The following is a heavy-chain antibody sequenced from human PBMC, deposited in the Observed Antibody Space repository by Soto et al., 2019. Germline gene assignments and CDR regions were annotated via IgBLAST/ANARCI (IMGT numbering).Heavy chain of an antibody. D-gene: IGHD3-22*01. J-gene: IGHJ4*02. CDR3: AIRASYYDSSGYFDY. V-gene: IGHV3-11*06. CDR2: ISSRSSYT. CDR1: GFTFSDYY. Sequence: GGSLRLSCAASGFTFSDYYMSWIRRAAGKGLEWVSNISSRSSYTNYGDSVKGRFTISRDNAKNTLYLQMNSLRAEDTAVYYCAIRASYYDSSGYFDYWGQGTLVTVYS.